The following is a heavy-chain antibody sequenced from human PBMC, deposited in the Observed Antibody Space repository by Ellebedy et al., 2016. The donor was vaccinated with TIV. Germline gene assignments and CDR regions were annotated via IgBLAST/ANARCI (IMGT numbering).Heavy chain of an antibody. Sequence: GESLKISCAASGFTFSSYSMNWVRQAPGKGLEWVSSISSSSSYIYYADSVKGRFTISRDNAKNSLYLQMNSLRAEDTAVYYCARDSVVPAAFDYWGQGTLVTVSS. J-gene: IGHJ4*02. V-gene: IGHV3-21*01. CDR1: GFTFSSYS. CDR2: ISSSSSYI. D-gene: IGHD2-2*01. CDR3: ARDSVVPAAFDY.